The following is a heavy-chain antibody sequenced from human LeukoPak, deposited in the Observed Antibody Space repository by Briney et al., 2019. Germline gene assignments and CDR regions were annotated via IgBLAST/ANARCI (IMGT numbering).Heavy chain of an antibody. CDR3: ARHAPGSVPDTFDY. CDR2: IYYSGST. J-gene: IGHJ4*02. V-gene: IGHV4-38-2*01. CDR1: GYSISSGYY. Sequence: PSETLSLTCAVSGYSISSGYYWGWIRQPPGKGLEWIGSIYYSGSTYYNPSLKSRVTISVDTSKNQFSLKLSSVTAADTAVYYCARHAPGSVPDTFDYWGQGTLVTVSS. D-gene: IGHD2-8*01.